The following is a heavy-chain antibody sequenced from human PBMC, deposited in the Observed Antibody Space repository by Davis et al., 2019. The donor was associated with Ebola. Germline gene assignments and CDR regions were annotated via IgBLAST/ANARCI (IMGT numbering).Heavy chain of an antibody. Sequence: GESLKISCAVSGFTVSSSYMTWVRQAPGKGLEWVSVIYSGGSTYYADSVKGRFTISRDNSKNTLYLQMNSLRAEDTAVYYCARVRSGSYDHWGQGTLVTVSS. CDR2: IYSGGST. D-gene: IGHD1-26*01. V-gene: IGHV3-53*01. J-gene: IGHJ5*02. CDR3: ARVRSGSYDH. CDR1: GFTVSSSY.